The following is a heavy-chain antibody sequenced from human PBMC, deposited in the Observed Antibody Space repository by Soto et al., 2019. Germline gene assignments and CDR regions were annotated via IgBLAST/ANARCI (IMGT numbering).Heavy chain of an antibody. V-gene: IGHV3-9*01. CDR1: GFTFDDYA. CDR3: AKASPADDSSGYYLLPDY. J-gene: IGHJ4*02. D-gene: IGHD3-22*01. CDR2: ISWNSGSI. Sequence: PGGSLRLSCAASGFTFDDYAMHWVRQAPGKGLEWVSGISWNSGSIGYADSVKGRFTISRDNAKNSLYLQMNSLRAEDTALYYCAKASPADDSSGYYLLPDYWGQGTLVTVSS.